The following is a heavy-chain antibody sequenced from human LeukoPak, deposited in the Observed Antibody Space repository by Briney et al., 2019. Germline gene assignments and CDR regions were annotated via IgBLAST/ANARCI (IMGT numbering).Heavy chain of an antibody. CDR1: GGSISSYY. Sequence: SETLSLTCTVSGGSISSYYWSWIRQPAWKGLEWIGRIYNSGSTNYNPSLKSRVTMSVDTSKNQFSLKLSSVTAADTAVYYCARSHCSGGSCYKYYFDYWGQGTLVTVSS. V-gene: IGHV4-4*07. J-gene: IGHJ4*02. CDR3: ARSHCSGGSCYKYYFDY. D-gene: IGHD2-15*01. CDR2: IYNSGST.